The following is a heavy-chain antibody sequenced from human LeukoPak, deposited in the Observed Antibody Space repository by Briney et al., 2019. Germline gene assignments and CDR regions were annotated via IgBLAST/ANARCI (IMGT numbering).Heavy chain of an antibody. CDR1: GGTFSSYA. Sequence: SVKVSCKASGGTFSSYAISWVRQAPGQGLEWMGGIIPIFGTANYARKFQGRVTITTDESTSTAYMELSSLRSEDTAVYYCARAQWGSNYYYYYMDVWGKGTTVTVSS. D-gene: IGHD1-26*01. V-gene: IGHV1-69*05. CDR3: ARAQWGSNYYYYYMDV. J-gene: IGHJ6*03. CDR2: IIPIFGTA.